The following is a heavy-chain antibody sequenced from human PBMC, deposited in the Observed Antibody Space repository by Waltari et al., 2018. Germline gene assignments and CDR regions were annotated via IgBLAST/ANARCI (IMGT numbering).Heavy chain of an antibody. CDR1: SYSIRSGYF. CDR3: VRDLGGAGNSWFDA. CDR2: ISHNSNT. J-gene: IGHJ5*02. V-gene: IGHV4-38-2*02. D-gene: IGHD3-10*01. Sequence: QVQLQESGPGLARPSETLSLTCSVPSYSIRSGYFWGWIRQPPGKGLQWIGSISHNSNTYYKPPLKSRVSMSVDTSKNQFALGVTSVTAADTAIYYCVRDLGGAGNSWFDAWGQGTLVTVSS.